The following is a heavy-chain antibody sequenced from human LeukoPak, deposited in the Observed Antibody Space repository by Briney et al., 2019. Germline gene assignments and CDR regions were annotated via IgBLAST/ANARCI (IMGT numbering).Heavy chain of an antibody. V-gene: IGHV5-51*01. CDR1: GYSFTSYW. J-gene: IGHJ4*02. Sequence: GESLKISCKGSGYSFTSYWIGWVRQVPGEGLGWMGNIYPGDSDTRYSPSFQGQVTISDDESISTAYLQWSSLKASDTAMYYCARQDYYYDSSGYPPDYWGQGTLDTVSS. CDR3: ARQDYYYDSSGYPPDY. CDR2: IYPGDSDT. D-gene: IGHD3-22*01.